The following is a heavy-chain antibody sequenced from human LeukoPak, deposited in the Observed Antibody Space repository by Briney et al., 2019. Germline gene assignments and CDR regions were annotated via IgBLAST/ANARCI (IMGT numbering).Heavy chain of an antibody. CDR1: GFIFSSYW. CDR2: ISTDGSST. D-gene: IGHD4-23*01. CDR3: ARDVGYGGD. V-gene: IGHV3-74*01. Sequence: GGSLRLSCVGSGFIFSSYWIHWVRQAPGRGLVWVSRISTDGSSTNYADSVKGRFTISRDNAKNTVYLQMNSLRVEDTAVYYCARDVGYGGDWGQGTLVTVPS. J-gene: IGHJ4*02.